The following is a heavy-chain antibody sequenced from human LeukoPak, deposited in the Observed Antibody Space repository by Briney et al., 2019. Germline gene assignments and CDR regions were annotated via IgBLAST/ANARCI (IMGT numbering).Heavy chain of an antibody. V-gene: IGHV4-34*01. D-gene: IGHD3-16*01. Sequence: SETLSLTCAVYGGSFGGYYWSWIRQPPGKGLEWIGEINHSGSTNYNPSLKSRVTISVDTSKNQFSLKLSSVTAADTAVYYCARGRYVKDFFDYWGQGTLVTVSS. CDR3: ARGRYVKDFFDY. CDR1: GGSFGGYY. CDR2: INHSGST. J-gene: IGHJ4*02.